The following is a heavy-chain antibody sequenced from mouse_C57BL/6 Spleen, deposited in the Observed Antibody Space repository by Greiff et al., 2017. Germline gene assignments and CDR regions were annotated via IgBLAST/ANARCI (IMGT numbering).Heavy chain of an antibody. V-gene: IGHV1-82*01. Sequence: LVESGPELVKPGASVKISCKASGYAFSSSWMNWVKQRPGKGLEWIGRIYPGDGDTNYNGKFKGKATLTADKSSSTAYMQLSSLTSEDSAVYFCARSPFYYGSSYLFDYWGQGTTLTVSS. D-gene: IGHD1-1*01. CDR3: ARSPFYYGSSYLFDY. CDR2: IYPGDGDT. CDR1: GYAFSSSW. J-gene: IGHJ2*01.